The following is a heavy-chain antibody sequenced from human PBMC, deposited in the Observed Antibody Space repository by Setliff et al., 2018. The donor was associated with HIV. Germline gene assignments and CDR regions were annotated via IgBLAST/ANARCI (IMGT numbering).Heavy chain of an antibody. CDR2: INPDSGDT. J-gene: IGHJ4*02. Sequence: ASVKVSCKASGYTFSGYHMYWVRQAPGQGLEWMGRINPDSGDTKYTQKFEGRVTMTSDTSISTVYMELSSLRSDDTAVYYCAREFLSGGSCYNYWGQGTLVTVSS. CDR3: AREFLSGGSCYNY. CDR1: GYTFSGYH. V-gene: IGHV1-2*06. D-gene: IGHD2-21*01.